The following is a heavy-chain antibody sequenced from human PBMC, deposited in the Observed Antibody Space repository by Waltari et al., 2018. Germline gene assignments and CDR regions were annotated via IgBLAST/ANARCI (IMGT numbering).Heavy chain of an antibody. CDR2: MYYSGTT. CDR1: GGSIYRSRFY. CDR3: ARHWKRNGYRFDP. D-gene: IGHD5-12*01. V-gene: IGHV4-39*01. Sequence: QLLLQESGPGLVTPSESLSLTCTVSGGSIYRSRFYWGWVRQSPGKGPEWLGSMYYSGTTYYNPTLESRLTISGDTSKSQFSLRLSSVTAADTAVYYCARHWKRNGYRFDPWGQGTRVTVSS. J-gene: IGHJ5*02.